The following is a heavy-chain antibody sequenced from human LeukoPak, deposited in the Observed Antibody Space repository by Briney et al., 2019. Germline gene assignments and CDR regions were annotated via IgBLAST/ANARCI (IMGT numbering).Heavy chain of an antibody. CDR1: GGSISSSC. CDR2: ICYSGTT. Sequence: SETLSLKCPVSGGSISSSCWSWVRQPPGKGLEWIGYICYSGTTNYNPSLKIRVIISVDTSKNQFSLKLNSVTAADTAMYYCATSVSGPINHWGQGALVTVSS. CDR3: ATSVSGPINH. J-gene: IGHJ5*02. V-gene: IGHV4-59*01. D-gene: IGHD1-14*01.